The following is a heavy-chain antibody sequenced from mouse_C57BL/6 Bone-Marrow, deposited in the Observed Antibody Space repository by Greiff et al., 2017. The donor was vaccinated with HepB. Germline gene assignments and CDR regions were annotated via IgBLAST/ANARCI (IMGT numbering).Heavy chain of an antibody. J-gene: IGHJ1*03. CDR2: INPSNGGT. CDR1: GYTFTSYW. CDR3: ARERNYGSSWYFDV. V-gene: IGHV1-53*01. D-gene: IGHD1-1*01. Sequence: QVQLQQPGTELVKPGASVKLSCKASGYTFTSYWMHWVKQRPGQGLEWIGNINPSNGGTNYNEKFKGKATLTADKSSSTAYMELRSLTSEDSAVYFCARERNYGSSWYFDVWGTGTTVTVSS.